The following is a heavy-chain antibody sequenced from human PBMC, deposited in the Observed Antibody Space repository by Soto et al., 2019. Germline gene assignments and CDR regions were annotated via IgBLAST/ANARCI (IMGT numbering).Heavy chain of an antibody. J-gene: IGHJ6*02. CDR2: IIPIFDTP. CDR1: GCSFSSFF. V-gene: IGHV1-69*13. CDR3: WARRGGNRNGLHYSSGMAV. D-gene: IGHD5-18*01. Sequence: VKVSCMASGCSFSSFFISWVRQAPGRGVEGMGGIIPIFDTPNYAQKFQGTVTNTADHFTGPVYMEVSSLNWEDTAVYYLWARRGGNRNGLHYSSGMAVGGQGTTVSV.